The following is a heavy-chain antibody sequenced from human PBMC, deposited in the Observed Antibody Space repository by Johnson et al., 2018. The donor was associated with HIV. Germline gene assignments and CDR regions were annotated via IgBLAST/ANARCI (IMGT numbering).Heavy chain of an antibody. CDR2: ISSSGSTI. CDR3: ARWGPYDILTGYDAFDI. J-gene: IGHJ3*02. V-gene: IGHV3-11*04. Sequence: QVQLVESGGGVVQPGRSLRLSCAASGFTFSDYYMSWIRQAPGKGLEWVSYISSSGSTIYYADSVKGRFTISRDNAKNSLYLQMNSLRAEDTAVYYCARWGPYDILTGYDAFDIWGQGTMVTVSS. CDR1: GFTFSDYY. D-gene: IGHD3-9*01.